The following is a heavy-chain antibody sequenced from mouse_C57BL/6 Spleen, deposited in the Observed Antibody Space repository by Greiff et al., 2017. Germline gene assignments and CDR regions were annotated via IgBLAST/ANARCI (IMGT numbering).Heavy chain of an antibody. V-gene: IGHV1-7*01. CDR2: INPSSGYT. CDR1: GYTFTSYW. Sequence: QVQLKEPGAELAKPGASVKLSCKASGYTFTSYWMHWVKQRPGQGLEWIGYINPSSGYTKYNQKFKGKATLTVDKSSSTAYMQLSSLTYEDSAVYCCVRSFTTVVAKDYWGQGTTLTVSS. CDR3: VRSFTTVVAKDY. J-gene: IGHJ2*01. D-gene: IGHD1-1*01.